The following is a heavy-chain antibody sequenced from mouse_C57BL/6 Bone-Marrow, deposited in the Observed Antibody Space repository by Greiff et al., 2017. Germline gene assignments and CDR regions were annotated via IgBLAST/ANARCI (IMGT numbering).Heavy chain of an antibody. Sequence: EVKLEQSGGGLVQPGGSVKFSCAASGFTFSDYYMYWVRQSPEKRLEWVGYISNGGGSTYYPANVQGRFTISRDTATNTLYLQMSRLKSEDTAMYYCTRSVRLCPFAYWGQGTLVTVSA. V-gene: IGHV5-12*01. CDR3: TRSVRLCPFAY. CDR2: ISNGGGST. CDR1: GFTFSDYY. D-gene: IGHD2-13*01. J-gene: IGHJ3*01.